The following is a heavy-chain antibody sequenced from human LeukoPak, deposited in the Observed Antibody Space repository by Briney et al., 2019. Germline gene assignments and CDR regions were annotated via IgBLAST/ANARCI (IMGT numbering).Heavy chain of an antibody. Sequence: GGSLRLSCAASGFTFSSYAMSWVRQAPGKGLEWVSAISGSGGSTYYADSVKGRFTISRDNSKNTLYLQMNSLRAEDTAVYYCAREYSSGWYGGYFDYWGQGTLVTVSS. V-gene: IGHV3-23*01. CDR3: AREYSSGWYGGYFDY. D-gene: IGHD6-19*01. CDR1: GFTFSSYA. CDR2: ISGSGGST. J-gene: IGHJ4*02.